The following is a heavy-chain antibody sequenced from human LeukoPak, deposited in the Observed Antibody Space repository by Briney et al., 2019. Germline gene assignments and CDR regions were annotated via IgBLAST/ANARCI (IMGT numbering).Heavy chain of an antibody. J-gene: IGHJ5*02. CDR3: VRDGGTDWYHP. CDR1: GFTISDYW. CDR2: IKQDGSEK. D-gene: IGHD3-16*01. V-gene: IGHV3-7*01. Sequence: GGSLRLSCAASGFTISDYWMTWVRQAPGKGLEWVANIKQDGSEKTYVDSVKGRFTISRDNAKNSIFLQMNSLRVEDMAMYYCVRDGGTDWYHPWGQGTLVSVSS.